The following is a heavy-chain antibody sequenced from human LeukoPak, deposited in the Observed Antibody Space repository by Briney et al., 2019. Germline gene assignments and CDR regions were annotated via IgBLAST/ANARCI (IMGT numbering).Heavy chain of an antibody. CDR2: ISAYNGNT. D-gene: IGHD2-21*02. Sequence: ASVKVSCKASGYTFTSYGISWVRQAPGQGLEWMGWISAYNGNTNYAQKLQGRVTMTTDKSTSTAYMERRSLRSDDTAVYYCAREGDYYYYYYTAVWGKGTTVTAPS. CDR1: GYTFTSYG. CDR3: AREGDYYYYYYTAV. V-gene: IGHV1-18*01. J-gene: IGHJ6*03.